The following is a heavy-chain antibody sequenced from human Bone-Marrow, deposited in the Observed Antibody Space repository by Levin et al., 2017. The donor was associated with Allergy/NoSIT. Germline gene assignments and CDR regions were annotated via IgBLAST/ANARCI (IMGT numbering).Heavy chain of an antibody. CDR1: CGPIRNFY. Sequence: SQTLSLTCNVSCGPIRNFYWTWIRQSPGKGLEWIGYVYSSGSTNYNPSLESRLTMSVDTSKNHLSLELRSVTAADRAIAYCDRDSRYTSAFDLWGQGTMVTVSS. CDR3: DRDSRYTSAFDL. D-gene: IGHD2-2*02. V-gene: IGHV4-59*01. CDR2: VYSSGST. J-gene: IGHJ3*01.